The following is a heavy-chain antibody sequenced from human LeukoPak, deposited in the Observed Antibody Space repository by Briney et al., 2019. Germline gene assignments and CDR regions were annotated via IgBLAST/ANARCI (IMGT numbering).Heavy chain of an antibody. J-gene: IGHJ3*02. Sequence: GGSLCLLCAASGFHLSRYCMHGPRQAPGKGLEWVAFIRYVGSNKYYADSVKGRFTISRDNSTNTLYLQMNSLRAVDTAAYYCAKFHVDTGMVSPGDFDIWGQGTLVTVSS. D-gene: IGHD5-18*01. CDR1: GFHLSRYC. CDR3: AKFHVDTGMVSPGDFDI. CDR2: IRYVGSNK. V-gene: IGHV3-30*02.